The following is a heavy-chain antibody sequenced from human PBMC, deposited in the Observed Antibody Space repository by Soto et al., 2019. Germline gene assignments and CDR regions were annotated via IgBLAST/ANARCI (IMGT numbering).Heavy chain of an antibody. V-gene: IGHV1-58*02. Sequence: QMQLVQSGPEVKKPGTSVKVSCKASGFTFTSSAMQWVRQARGQRLEWIGWIVVGSGNTNYAQKFQERVTITRDMSTSTAYMELSSLRSEDTAVYYCAAVPYYDFWSGYYTDDAFDIWGQGPMVTVSS. D-gene: IGHD3-3*01. CDR1: GFTFTSSA. CDR3: AAVPYYDFWSGYYTDDAFDI. CDR2: IVVGSGNT. J-gene: IGHJ3*02.